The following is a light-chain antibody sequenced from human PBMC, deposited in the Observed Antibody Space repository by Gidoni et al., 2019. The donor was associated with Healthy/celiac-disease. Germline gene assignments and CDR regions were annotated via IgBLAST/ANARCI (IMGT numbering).Light chain of an antibody. Sequence: QSVLTQHPPAPGPPGQRVTIPCSGSSSNIGSNHVYWYQQLPETAPKLLIYRNNQRPSGVPDRFSGSKSGTSASLAISGLRAEDEADYYYAAWDDSLSVWVFGGGTKLTVL. CDR1: SSNIGSNH. V-gene: IGLV1-47*01. CDR2: RNN. J-gene: IGLJ3*02. CDR3: AAWDDSLSVWV.